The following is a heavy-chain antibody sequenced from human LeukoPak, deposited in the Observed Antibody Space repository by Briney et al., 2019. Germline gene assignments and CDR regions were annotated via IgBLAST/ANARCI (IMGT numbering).Heavy chain of an antibody. Sequence: GGSLRLSCAASGFTFNTYWMTWVRQAPGKGLEWVANIKQDGSQKYYLDSVKGRFTISRDNAKNSVHLQMNSLRVEDTSLYYCARVQDGANWWTAFDIWGHGTMVTVSS. D-gene: IGHD4/OR15-4a*01. J-gene: IGHJ3*02. CDR3: ARVQDGANWWTAFDI. CDR1: GFTFNTYW. V-gene: IGHV3-7*01. CDR2: IKQDGSQK.